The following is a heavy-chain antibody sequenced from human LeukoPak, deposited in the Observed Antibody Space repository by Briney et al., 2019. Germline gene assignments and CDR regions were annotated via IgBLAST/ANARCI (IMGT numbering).Heavy chain of an antibody. D-gene: IGHD1-26*01. J-gene: IGHJ4*02. CDR3: VRDRGTYRPIDY. CDR2: ISYTGIYI. Sequence: GGSLRLSCAASAFSLSAYNMNWVRQAPGKGLEWVSSISYTGIYIYYADSVKGRLTISRDNAQNSLYLQMNSLRAEDTAIYYCVRDRGTYRPIDYWGQGTLVTVSS. CDR1: AFSLSAYN. V-gene: IGHV3-21*04.